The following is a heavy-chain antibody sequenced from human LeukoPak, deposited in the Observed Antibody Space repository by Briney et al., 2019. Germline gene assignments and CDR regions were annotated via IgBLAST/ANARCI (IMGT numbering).Heavy chain of an antibody. CDR2: IYYSGST. V-gene: IGHV4-59*01. CDR1: GGSISSYY. D-gene: IGHD6-25*01. J-gene: IGHJ5*02. Sequence: SETLSLTCTDSGGSISSYYWSWIRQPPGKGLEWIGYIYYSGSTNYNPSLKSRVTISVDTSKNQFPLKLSSVTAADTAVYYCARGGGYNWFDPWGQGTLVTVSS. CDR3: ARGGGYNWFDP.